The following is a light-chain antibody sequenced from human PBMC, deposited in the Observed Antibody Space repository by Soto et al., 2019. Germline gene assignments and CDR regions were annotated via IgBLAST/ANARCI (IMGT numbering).Light chain of an antibody. J-gene: IGKJ1*01. CDR2: GAS. CDR1: QNVDTNY. Sequence: EIGLKQSTGTLSLNPGEKAALSYRASQNVDTNYLAWYQQKPGQAPRIIIFGASGRATGIPDRFSGSGSGTDFTLTISRLEPEDFAMYYCQQYGSLSWTFGQGTKVDI. V-gene: IGKV3-20*01. CDR3: QQYGSLSWT.